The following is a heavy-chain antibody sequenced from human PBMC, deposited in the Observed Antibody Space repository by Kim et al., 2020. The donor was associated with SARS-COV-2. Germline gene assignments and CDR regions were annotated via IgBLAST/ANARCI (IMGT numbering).Heavy chain of an antibody. D-gene: IGHD3-3*01. Sequence: GGSLRLSCAASGFTFSSYGMHWVRQAPGKGLEWVAVISYDGSNKYYADSVKGRFTISRDNSKNTLYLQMNSLRAEDTAVYYCAKVVIGLRFLEWLLNDAFDIWGQGTMVTVSS. V-gene: IGHV3-30*18. CDR2: ISYDGSNK. CDR1: GFTFSSYG. J-gene: IGHJ3*02. CDR3: AKVVIGLRFLEWLLNDAFDI.